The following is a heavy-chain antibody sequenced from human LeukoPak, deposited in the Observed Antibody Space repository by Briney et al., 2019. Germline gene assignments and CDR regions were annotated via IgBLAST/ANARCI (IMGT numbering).Heavy chain of an antibody. Sequence: VSSVKVSCKASGYSFTTYPMHWVRQAPGQRLEWMGWINAGNGNTKYSQNFQGRVTITRDTSTSTAYMELSSLRSEDTAVYYCAPRSISLQYYFDYWGQGTLVTVSS. V-gene: IGHV1-3*01. CDR3: APRSISLQYYFDY. CDR1: GYSFTTYP. CDR2: INAGNGNT. J-gene: IGHJ4*02. D-gene: IGHD2-2*01.